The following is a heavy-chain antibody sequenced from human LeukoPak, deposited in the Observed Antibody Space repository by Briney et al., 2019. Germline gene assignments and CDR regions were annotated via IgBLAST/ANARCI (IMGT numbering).Heavy chain of an antibody. J-gene: IGHJ4*02. D-gene: IGHD3-3*01. V-gene: IGHV3-23*01. CDR1: GFTFSSYA. CDR2: ISGSGGST. Sequence: GGSLRLSCAASGFTFSSYAMSWVRQAPGKGLEWVSAISGSGGSTYYADFVKGRFTISSDNSKNTLYLQMNSLRAEDTALYYCARGYTSGYYTGHYFDYWGQGTLVTVSS. CDR3: ARGYTSGYYTGHYFDY.